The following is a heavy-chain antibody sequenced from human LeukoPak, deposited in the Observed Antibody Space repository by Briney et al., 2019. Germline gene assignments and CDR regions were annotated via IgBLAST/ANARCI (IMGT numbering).Heavy chain of an antibody. CDR3: ARDSVLRFLEWLSVSYYYYYMDV. D-gene: IGHD3-3*01. CDR2: INPNSGGT. J-gene: IGHJ6*03. Sequence: ASVKVSCKASGDTFTCYYMHWVRQAPGQGLEWMGWINPNSGGTNYAQKFQGRVTMTRDTSISTAYMELSRLRSDDTAVYYCARDSVLRFLEWLSVSYYYYYMDVWGKGTTVTVSS. V-gene: IGHV1-2*02. CDR1: GDTFTCYY.